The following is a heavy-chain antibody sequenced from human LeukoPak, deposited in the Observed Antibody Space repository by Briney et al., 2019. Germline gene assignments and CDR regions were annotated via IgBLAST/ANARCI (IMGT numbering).Heavy chain of an antibody. J-gene: IGHJ6*03. V-gene: IGHV4-34*01. CDR3: ARDRWAAVAGDYYYYMDV. CDR2: INHSGST. D-gene: IGHD6-19*01. Sequence: SETLSLTCAVYGGSFSGYYWSWIRQPPGKGLEWIGEINHSGSTNYNPSLKSRVTISVDTSKNQFSLKLSSVTAADTAVYYCARDRWAAVAGDYYYYMDVWGKGTTVTVSS. CDR1: GGSFSGYY.